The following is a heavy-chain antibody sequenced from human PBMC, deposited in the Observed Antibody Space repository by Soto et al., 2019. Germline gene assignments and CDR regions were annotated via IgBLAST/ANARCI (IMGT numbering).Heavy chain of an antibody. D-gene: IGHD3-22*01. V-gene: IGHV3-11*01. CDR3: ARDRVESGYPEYFQH. Sequence: PGGSLRLSCAASGFIFRDWFMSWIRQAPGKGLEWISYISKDSGRATRYADSVKGRFTISRDNAKSSLFLQMNNLTVEDTAVYYCARDRVESGYPEYFQHWGQGTLVTVS. CDR1: GFIFRDWF. J-gene: IGHJ1*01. CDR2: ISKDSGRAT.